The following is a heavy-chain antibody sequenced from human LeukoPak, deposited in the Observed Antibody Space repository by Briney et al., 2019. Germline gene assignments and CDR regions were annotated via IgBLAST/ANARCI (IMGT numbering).Heavy chain of an antibody. D-gene: IGHD3-10*01. CDR3: ARHSHYDSGSYFDY. Sequence: SGPALVKPTQTLTLTCTFSGFSLSTRGMCVSWIRQPPGKALEWLARFDWDDVKHYSTSLKTRLTVSKDPSKNQVVLTVTSMDPVDTATYYCARHSHYDSGSYFDYWRQGTLVTVSS. V-gene: IGHV2-70*11. CDR1: GFSLSTRGMC. J-gene: IGHJ4*02. CDR2: FDWDDVK.